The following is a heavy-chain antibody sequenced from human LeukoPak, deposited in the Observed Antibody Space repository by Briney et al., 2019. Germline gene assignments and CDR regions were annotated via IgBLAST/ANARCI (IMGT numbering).Heavy chain of an antibody. D-gene: IGHD5-24*01. J-gene: IGHJ4*02. CDR2: IIPIFGTA. CDR1: GGTFSSYA. V-gene: IGHV1-69*13. Sequence: ASVKVSCKASGGTFSSYAISWVRQAPGQGPEWMGGIIPIFGTANYAQKFQGRVTITADGSTSTAYMELSSLRSEDTAVYYCARPSPRRDGYNYFDYWGQGTLVTVSS. CDR3: ARPSPRRDGYNYFDY.